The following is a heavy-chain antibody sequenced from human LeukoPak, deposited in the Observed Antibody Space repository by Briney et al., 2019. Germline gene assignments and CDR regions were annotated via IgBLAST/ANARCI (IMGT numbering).Heavy chain of an antibody. D-gene: IGHD3-3*01. CDR1: GFTFSSYS. J-gene: IGHJ4*02. V-gene: IGHV3-23*01. CDR2: ISGSGGST. Sequence: HPGGSLRLSCAASGFTFSSYSMNWVRQAPGKGLEWVSAISGSGGSTYYADSVKGRFTISRDNSKNTLYLQMNSLRAEDTAVYYCAKKSDYDLSHDDYWGQGTLVTVSS. CDR3: AKKSDYDLSHDDY.